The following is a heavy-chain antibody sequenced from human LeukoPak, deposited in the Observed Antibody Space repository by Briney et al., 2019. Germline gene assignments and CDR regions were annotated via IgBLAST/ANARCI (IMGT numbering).Heavy chain of an antibody. D-gene: IGHD2-21*02. Sequence: GRSLRLSCAASGFTFSSYGMHWVRQAPGKGLEWVAVISYDGSKKYYADPVKGRFTISRDNAKNSLYLQMNSLRAEDTAVYYCARGSDGAFDYWGQGTLVTVSS. CDR2: ISYDGSKK. J-gene: IGHJ4*02. V-gene: IGHV3-30*03. CDR3: ARGSDGAFDY. CDR1: GFTFSSYG.